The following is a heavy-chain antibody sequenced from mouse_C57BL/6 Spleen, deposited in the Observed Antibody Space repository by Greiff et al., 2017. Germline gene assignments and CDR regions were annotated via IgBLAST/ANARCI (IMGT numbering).Heavy chain of an antibody. J-gene: IGHJ2*01. CDR3: ARSTMMTTPLDY. CDR2: IDPSDSYT. CDR1: GYTFTSYW. V-gene: IGHV1-69*01. Sequence: QVQLQQPGAELVMPGASVKLSCKASGYTFTSYWMHWVKQRPGQGLEWIGEIDPSDSYTNYNQKFKGKSTLTVDKSSSTAYMQLSSLTSEDSAVYYCARSTMMTTPLDYWGQGTTLTVSS. D-gene: IGHD2-4*01.